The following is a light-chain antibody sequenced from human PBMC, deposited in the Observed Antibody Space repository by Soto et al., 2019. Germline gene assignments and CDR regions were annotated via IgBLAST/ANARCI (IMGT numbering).Light chain of an antibody. V-gene: IGLV2-23*01. CDR2: EGS. CDR3: CSYAGSSTAI. Sequence: QSVLTQPPSASGTPGQRVTISCTGTSSDVGSDNLVSWYQQHPGKAPKLMIYEGSKRPSGVSNRFSGSKSGNTASLTISGLQAEDEADYYCCSYAGSSTAIFGGGTKLTVL. J-gene: IGLJ2*01. CDR1: SSDVGSDNL.